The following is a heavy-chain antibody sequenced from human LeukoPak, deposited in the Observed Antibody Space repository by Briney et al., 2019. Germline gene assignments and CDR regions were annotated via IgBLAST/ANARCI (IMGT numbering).Heavy chain of an antibody. V-gene: IGHV4-39*07. CDR1: GGSISSSSYF. CDR2: IYYSGST. J-gene: IGHJ4*02. Sequence: SETLSLTCTVSGGSISSSSYFWGWIRQPPGKGLEWIGSIYYSGSTYYNPSLKSRVTLSVDTSKNQFSLKLSSVTAADTAAYYCARGAYYFDYWGQGTLVTVSS. CDR3: ARGAYYFDY.